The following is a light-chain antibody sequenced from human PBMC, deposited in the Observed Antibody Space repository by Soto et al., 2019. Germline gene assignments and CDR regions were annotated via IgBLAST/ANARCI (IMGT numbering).Light chain of an antibody. V-gene: IGKV1-39*01. Sequence: DIQMTQSPSSLSASVGDRVTITCRASQSISSYLIWYQHKPGEAPKLLIYGASSLYSGVPSRFSGSGSGTEFTLTINSLHPEDLATYNCQQSYSNPLTFVGGTKVEIK. J-gene: IGKJ4*01. CDR2: GAS. CDR1: QSISSY. CDR3: QQSYSNPLT.